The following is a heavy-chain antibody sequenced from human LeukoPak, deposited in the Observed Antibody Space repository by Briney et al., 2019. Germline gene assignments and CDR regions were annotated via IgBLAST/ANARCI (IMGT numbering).Heavy chain of an antibody. J-gene: IGHJ4*02. V-gene: IGHV1-18*01. CDR3: ARSPPDYYDSSGYSPLDY. CDR1: GYTFTSYG. Sequence: ASVKVSCKASGYTFTSYGISWVRQAPGQGLEWMGWISAYNGNTNYAQKLQGRVTITTDTYTSTAYMELRSLRSDDTAVYYCARSPPDYYDSSGYSPLDYWGQGTLVTVSS. CDR2: ISAYNGNT. D-gene: IGHD3-22*01.